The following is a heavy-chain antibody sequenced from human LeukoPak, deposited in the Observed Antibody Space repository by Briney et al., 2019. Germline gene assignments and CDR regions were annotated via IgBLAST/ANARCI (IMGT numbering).Heavy chain of an antibody. J-gene: IGHJ4*02. CDR3: ARTTYDSSGYYYDY. CDR1: GGSISSHY. Sequence: PSETLSLTCTVSGGSISSHYWSWIRQPPGKGLEWIGYIYYSGSTNYNPSLKSRVTISVDTSKNQFSLKLSSVTAADTAVHYCARTTYDSSGYYYDYWGQGTLVTVSS. V-gene: IGHV4-59*11. CDR2: IYYSGST. D-gene: IGHD3-22*01.